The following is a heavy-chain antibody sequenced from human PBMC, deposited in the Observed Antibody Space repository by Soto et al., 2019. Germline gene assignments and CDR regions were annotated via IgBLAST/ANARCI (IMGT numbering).Heavy chain of an antibody. V-gene: IGHV3-21*01. J-gene: IGHJ4*02. CDR2: ISSGSSYI. Sequence: GGSLRLSCAASVFTSSSYSMHLVRQAPGEGLEWVSSISSGSSYIYYADSLKGRFTISRDNAENSLYLQMNSLRAHDTAVYYCARVPPAPEYWVQGTMVTVSS. CDR3: ARVPPAPEY. CDR1: VFTSSSYS.